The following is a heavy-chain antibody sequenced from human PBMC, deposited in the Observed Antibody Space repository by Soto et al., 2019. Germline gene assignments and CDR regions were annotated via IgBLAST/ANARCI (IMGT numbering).Heavy chain of an antibody. J-gene: IGHJ3*02. CDR3: AKLHNYYDSSGYGANAFDI. CDR2: ISYDGSNK. CDR1: GFAFISYC. Sequence: GGSLRLSCAASGFAFISYCMHLVRQAPGNGLEWLAVISYDGSNKYYTDSVKCRFTISRDNSKNTLYLQMNSLRAEDTAVYYCAKLHNYYDSSGYGANAFDIWGQGTMVPVSS. D-gene: IGHD3-22*01. V-gene: IGHV3-30*18.